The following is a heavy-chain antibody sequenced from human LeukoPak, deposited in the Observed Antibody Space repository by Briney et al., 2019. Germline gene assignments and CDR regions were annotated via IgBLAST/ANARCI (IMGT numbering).Heavy chain of an antibody. CDR1: GGTFSSYA. J-gene: IGHJ4*02. CDR2: IIPIFGTA. Sequence: SVKVSCKASGGTFSSYAISWVRQAPGQGLEWMGGIIPIFGTANYAQKFQGRVTITADESTSTAYMELSSLRSEDTAVYYCARDNSLGRYDSFDYWGQGTLVTVSS. CDR3: ARDNSLGRYDSFDY. V-gene: IGHV1-69*13. D-gene: IGHD3-9*01.